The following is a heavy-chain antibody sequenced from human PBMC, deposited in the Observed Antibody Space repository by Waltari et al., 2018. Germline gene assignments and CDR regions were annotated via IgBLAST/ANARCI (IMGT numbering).Heavy chain of an antibody. CDR3: ARADTSTSYFYYYMDV. D-gene: IGHD1-26*01. Sequence: QVQLQESGPGLVKPSETLSLTCTVSGGSTSTYYWSWVRHSTGKGLEWIGDIHYSGSSVYNPSLRSRVAISLDTPNNQFSLRLRSVTAADAAIYYCARADTSTSYFYYYMDVWGKGTTVTVSS. V-gene: IGHV4-59*01. CDR1: GGSTSTYY. CDR2: IHYSGSS. J-gene: IGHJ6*03.